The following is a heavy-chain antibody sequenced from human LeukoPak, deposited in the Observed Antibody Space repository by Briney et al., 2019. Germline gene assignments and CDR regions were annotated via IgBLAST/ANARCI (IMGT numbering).Heavy chain of an antibody. CDR3: AKDASTYYYDSSGYSPFDY. D-gene: IGHD3-22*01. V-gene: IGHV3-23*01. CDR1: GFTFSSYA. J-gene: IGHJ4*02. CDR2: ISGSGGST. Sequence: GGSLRLSCAASGFTFSSYAMSWVRQAPGKGLEWVSAISGSGGSTYYADSVKGRFTISRDNSKNTLYLQMNSLRAEDTAVYYCAKDASTYYYDSSGYSPFDYWGQGTLVTVSS.